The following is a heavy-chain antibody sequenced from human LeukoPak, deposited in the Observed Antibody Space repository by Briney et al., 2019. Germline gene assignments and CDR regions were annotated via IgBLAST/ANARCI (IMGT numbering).Heavy chain of an antibody. J-gene: IGHJ4*02. CDR2: INAGNGNT. D-gene: IGHD1-1*01. Sequence: ASVKVSCKASGYTFTSFGISWVRQAPGQRLEWMGWINAGNGNTKYSQKFQGRVTITRDTSASTAYMELSSLRSEDTAVYYCARDRNERAVRGEFDYWGQGTLVTVSS. CDR3: ARDRNERAVRGEFDY. V-gene: IGHV1-3*01. CDR1: GYTFTSFG.